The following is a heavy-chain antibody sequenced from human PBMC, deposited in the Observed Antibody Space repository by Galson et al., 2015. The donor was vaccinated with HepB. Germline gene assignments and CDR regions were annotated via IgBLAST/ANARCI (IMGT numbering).Heavy chain of an antibody. CDR2: ISGTGIKT. CDR1: GFSFTDYA. D-gene: IGHD4-17*01. CDR3: AKVRYGDYDSFDS. Sequence: SLRLSCAASGFSFTDYAMSWVRQAPGKGLEWVSGISGTGIKTYYAGSVRGRFTVSRDNSRNTLYLQMNSLRVGDTAIYYGAKVRYGDYDSFDSWGQGTLVTVSS. V-gene: IGHV3-23*01. J-gene: IGHJ4*02.